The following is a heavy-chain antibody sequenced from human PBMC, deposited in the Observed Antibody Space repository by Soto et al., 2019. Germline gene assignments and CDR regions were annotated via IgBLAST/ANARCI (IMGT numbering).Heavy chain of an antibody. D-gene: IGHD2-15*01. CDR3: ARAVVVAANFDY. Sequence: ASVKVSCKASAYTFTSYYMHWVRQAPGQGLEWMGIINPSGGSTSYAQKFQGRVTMARDTSTSTVYMELSSLRSEDTAVYYCARAVVVAANFDYWGQGTLVTVSS. J-gene: IGHJ4*02. CDR2: INPSGGST. V-gene: IGHV1-46*03. CDR1: AYTFTSYY.